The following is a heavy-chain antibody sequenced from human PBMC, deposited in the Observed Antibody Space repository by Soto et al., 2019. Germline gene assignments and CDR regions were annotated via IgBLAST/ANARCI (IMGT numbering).Heavy chain of an antibody. CDR2: IGGNGVTT. D-gene: IGHD2-15*01. J-gene: IGHJ4*02. Sequence: EVQLLESGGGLVQPGGSLRLSCAASGFSIGSSAWSWVRQAPGKGLDWVSTIGGNGVTTFYADSAKGRFTISRDISRKTVFFEMSSLRAEDTALYYWAKSSRYCSGGGCFYFFDYWGQGTLVTVSS. CDR3: AKSSRYCSGGGCFYFFDY. V-gene: IGHV3-23*01. CDR1: GFSIGSSA.